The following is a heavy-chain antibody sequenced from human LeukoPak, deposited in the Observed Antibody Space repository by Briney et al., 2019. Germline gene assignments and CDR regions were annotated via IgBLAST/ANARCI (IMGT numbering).Heavy chain of an antibody. D-gene: IGHD3-9*01. CDR3: ARDRKDILTGYYIY. J-gene: IGHJ4*02. V-gene: IGHV1-18*01. CDR1: GYTFTSYG. Sequence: ASVKVSCKASGYTFTSYGISWVRQAPGQGLEWMGWTSAYNGNTNYAQKLQGRVTMTTDTSTSTAYMELRSLRSDDTAVYYCARDRKDILTGYYIYWGQGTLVTVSS. CDR2: TSAYNGNT.